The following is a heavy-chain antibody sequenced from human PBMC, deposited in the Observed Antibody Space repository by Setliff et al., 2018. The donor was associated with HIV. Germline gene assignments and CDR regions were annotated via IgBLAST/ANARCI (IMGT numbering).Heavy chain of an antibody. CDR1: GYNFENYA. D-gene: IGHD4-17*01. Sequence: ASVKVSCKTSGYNFENYAINWVRQAPGQELEWMGWINANSGSPTYAQAFTGRFLFSVDTAVATAYLQINNLKTEDTAVYFCARGLYGDYGGDLNWLDPWGHGTRVTVSS. V-gene: IGHV7-4-1*02. CDR3: ARGLYGDYGGDLNWLDP. J-gene: IGHJ5*02. CDR2: INANSGSP.